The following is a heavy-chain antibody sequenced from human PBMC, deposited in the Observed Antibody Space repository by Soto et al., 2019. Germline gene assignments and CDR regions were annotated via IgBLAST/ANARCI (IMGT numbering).Heavy chain of an antibody. Sequence: EVQLVESGGGLVQPGGSLRLSCAASGFTFSSYWTSWVRQAPGKGLEWVANIKQDGSEKYYVDSVKGRFTISRDNAKNSLYLQMNSLRAEDTAVYYCARDLASTTIPNYWGQGTLVTVSS. CDR3: ARDLASTTIPNY. CDR2: IKQDGSEK. J-gene: IGHJ4*02. D-gene: IGHD4-17*01. V-gene: IGHV3-7*04. CDR1: GFTFSSYW.